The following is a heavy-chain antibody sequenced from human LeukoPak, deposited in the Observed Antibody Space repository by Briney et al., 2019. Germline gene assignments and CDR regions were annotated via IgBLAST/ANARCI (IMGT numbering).Heavy chain of an antibody. J-gene: IGHJ1*01. V-gene: IGHV4-61*02. D-gene: IGHD2-21*01. CDR1: GGSISSGNYY. Sequence: SETLSLTCTVSGGSISSGNYYWSWIRQPAGKGLEWIGRIFTSGSTNYNPSLKSRVTISMDTSKNQFSLNLSSVTAADTAVYYCASALFPWAEYFQHWGQGTLVTVSS. CDR3: ASALFPWAEYFQH. CDR2: IFTSGST.